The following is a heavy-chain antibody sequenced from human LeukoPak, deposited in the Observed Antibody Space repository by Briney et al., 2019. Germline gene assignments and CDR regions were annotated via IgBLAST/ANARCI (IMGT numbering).Heavy chain of an antibody. Sequence: GGSLRLFCAASGFTFSSYAMSWVRQAPGKGLEWVSAISGSGGSTYYADSVKGWFTISRDNSKNTLYLQMNSLRAEDTAVYYSAKDGLRYGLFDYWGQGTLVTVSS. CDR2: ISGSGGST. CDR1: GFTFSSYA. J-gene: IGHJ4*02. D-gene: IGHD4-17*01. V-gene: IGHV3-23*01. CDR3: AKDGLRYGLFDY.